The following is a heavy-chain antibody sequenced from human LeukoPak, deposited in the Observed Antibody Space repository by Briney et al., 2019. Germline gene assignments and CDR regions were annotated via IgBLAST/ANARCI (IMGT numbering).Heavy chain of an antibody. Sequence: SETLSLTCTVSGDSISSSSSYWGWIRQPPGEGLEWIGSIYYSGSTYYNTSLKSRVTISVDTSKNQFSLRLNSVTAADTAVYYCARDGPSRSPTSGWFDPWGQGTLVTVSS. V-gene: IGHV4-39*02. D-gene: IGHD2-15*01. CDR1: GDSISSSSSY. CDR2: IYYSGST. CDR3: ARDGPSRSPTSGWFDP. J-gene: IGHJ5*02.